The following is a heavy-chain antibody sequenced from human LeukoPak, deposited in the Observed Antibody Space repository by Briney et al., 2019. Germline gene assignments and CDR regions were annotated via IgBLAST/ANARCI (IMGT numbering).Heavy chain of an antibody. J-gene: IGHJ4*02. CDR3: ARDYNWNFANSSPFDY. CDR2: IIPAFGTA. Sequence: GASVKVSCKSSGDTPHSHAISWVRQAPGQGLEWMGMIIPAFGTANYAQKFQGRVTITADKSTRTAYMEMSSLRSEDTAVYYCARDYNWNFANSSPFDYWGQATLVTVSS. D-gene: IGHD1-7*01. CDR1: GDTPHSHA. V-gene: IGHV1-69*06.